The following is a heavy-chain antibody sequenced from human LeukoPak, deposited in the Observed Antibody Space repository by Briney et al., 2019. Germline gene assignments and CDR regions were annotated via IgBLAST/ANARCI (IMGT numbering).Heavy chain of an antibody. CDR2: ISGSGGST. D-gene: IGHD2-15*01. CDR3: AKYAECGGSCYYFDC. Sequence: GGSLRLSCAASGCTFSSYAMSWVRQAPGKGLEWVSAISGSGGSTYYADSVKGRFTISRDNSKNTLYLQMNSLRAEDTAVYYCAKYAECGGSCYYFDCWGQGTLVTVSS. CDR1: GCTFSSYA. J-gene: IGHJ4*02. V-gene: IGHV3-23*01.